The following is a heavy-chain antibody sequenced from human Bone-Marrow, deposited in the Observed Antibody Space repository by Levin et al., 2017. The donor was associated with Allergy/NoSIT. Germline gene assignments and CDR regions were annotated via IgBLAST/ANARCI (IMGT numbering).Heavy chain of an antibody. J-gene: IGHJ4*02. Sequence: RAGGSLRLSCAASGFTFSNTWMSWVRQAPGKGLEWVGRIKTETDGGARDYAAPVNGRFTISRDDSKNMLFLQMDRLQTEDTAVYYCAAAHRYNIKWLSEYYFDFWGQGTLVTVSS. CDR3: AAAHRYNIKWLSEYYFDF. CDR2: IKTETDGGAR. D-gene: IGHD5-12*01. CDR1: GFTFSNTW. V-gene: IGHV3-15*01.